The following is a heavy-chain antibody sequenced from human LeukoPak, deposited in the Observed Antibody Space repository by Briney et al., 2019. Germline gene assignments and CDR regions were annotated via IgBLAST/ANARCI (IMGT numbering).Heavy chain of an antibody. V-gene: IGHV3-13*01. D-gene: IGHD1-1*01. Sequence: GGPLRLSCAASGFTFSSFDMHWVRHPTGQGLEWVSTIGTASDTYYPGSVEGRFTLSRDNAKNSLYLQMNSLTAGDTAVYYCARGPPRGKYYYMDVWGKGTTVTVSS. CDR3: ARGPPRGKYYYMDV. CDR1: GFTFSSFD. CDR2: IGTASDT. J-gene: IGHJ6*03.